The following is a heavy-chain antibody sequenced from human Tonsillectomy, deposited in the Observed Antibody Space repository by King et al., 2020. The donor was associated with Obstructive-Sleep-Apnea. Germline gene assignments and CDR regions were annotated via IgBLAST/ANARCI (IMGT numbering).Heavy chain of an antibody. J-gene: IGHJ6*02. CDR3: AGQLELPYYYYVMDV. D-gene: IGHD1-7*01. V-gene: IGHV3-30*04. CDR1: GFTFSSYA. CDR2: ISYDGGNK. Sequence: VQLVESGGGAVQPGRSLRLSCVVSGFTFSSYAMHWVRQAPGKGLAWVAVISYDGGNKYYVDSVKGRLTISRDYSKDTLYLQMNNLKPEDTAVFYCAGQLELPYYYYVMDVWGQGTTVTVSS.